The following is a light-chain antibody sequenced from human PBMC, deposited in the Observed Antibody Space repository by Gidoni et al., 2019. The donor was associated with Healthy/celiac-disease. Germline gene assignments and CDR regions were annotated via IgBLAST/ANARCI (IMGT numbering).Light chain of an antibody. CDR2: AAS. Sequence: DIQMTQSPSSLSASVGDRVTITCRASQSISSYLNWYQQKPGKDPKLLIYAASSLQSGVPSWISSSGSGADFILTISSLQPEDFSTYYCQQSYSTPTYTFGQGTKLEIK. CDR1: QSISSY. J-gene: IGKJ2*01. V-gene: IGKV1-39*01. CDR3: QQSYSTPTYT.